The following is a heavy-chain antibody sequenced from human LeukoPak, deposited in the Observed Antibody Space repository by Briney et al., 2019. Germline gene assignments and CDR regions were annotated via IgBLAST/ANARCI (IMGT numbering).Heavy chain of an antibody. D-gene: IGHD6-6*01. CDR3: ARLEYSGDAFDI. CDR2: ICYSGST. J-gene: IGHJ3*02. Sequence: SETLSLTCTVSGGSISSYYWSWIRQPPGKGLEWIGYICYSGSTNYNPSLKSRVTISVDTSKNQFSLKLSSVTAADTAVYYCARLEYSGDAFDIWGQGTMVTVSS. CDR1: GGSISSYY. V-gene: IGHV4-59*08.